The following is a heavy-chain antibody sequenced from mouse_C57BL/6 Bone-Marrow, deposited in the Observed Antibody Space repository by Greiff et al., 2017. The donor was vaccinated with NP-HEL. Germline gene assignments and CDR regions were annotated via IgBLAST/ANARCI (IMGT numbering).Heavy chain of an antibody. V-gene: IGHV1-82*01. CDR2: IYPGDGDT. J-gene: IGHJ3*01. Sequence: QVQLKESGPELVKPGASVKISCKASGYAFSSSWMNWVKQRPGKGLEWIGRIYPGDGDTNYNGKFKGKATLTADKSSSTAYMQLSSLTSEDSAVYFCAITGRGTWFAYWGQGTLVTVSA. CDR1: GYAFSSSW. D-gene: IGHD4-1*01. CDR3: AITGRGTWFAY.